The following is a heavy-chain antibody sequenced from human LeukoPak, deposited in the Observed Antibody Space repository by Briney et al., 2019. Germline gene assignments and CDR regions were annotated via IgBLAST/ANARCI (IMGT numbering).Heavy chain of an antibody. Sequence: ASVKVSCKASGYTFTGYYIDWVRQAPGQGLEWMGWINPNSGGTNSAQKFQGRVTMTRDTSISTAYMELSRLRSDDTAVYYCARGSVPTKYSGYDYFGSGWFDPWGQGTLVTVSS. V-gene: IGHV1-2*02. D-gene: IGHD5-12*01. CDR1: GYTFTGYY. CDR2: INPNSGGT. CDR3: ARGSVPTKYSGYDYFGSGWFDP. J-gene: IGHJ5*02.